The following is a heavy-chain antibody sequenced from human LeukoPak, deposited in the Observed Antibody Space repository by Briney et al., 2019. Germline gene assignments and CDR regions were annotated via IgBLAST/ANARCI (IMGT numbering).Heavy chain of an antibody. V-gene: IGHV1-69*06. CDR3: ARLEAGNSFKPV. Sequence: SVKVSCKASGGTFNDYAIHWVRQAPGQGLEWMGRIIPIFATPNYAQQFEGRVAITADRSATTAYMELTSLIFADTAFYYCARLEAGNSFKPVWGQGTLLTVSS. D-gene: IGHD4-23*01. CDR1: GGTFNDYA. CDR2: IIPIFATP. J-gene: IGHJ4*02.